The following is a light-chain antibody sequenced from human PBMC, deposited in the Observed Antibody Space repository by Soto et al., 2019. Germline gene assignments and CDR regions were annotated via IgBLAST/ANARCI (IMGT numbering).Light chain of an antibody. V-gene: IGKV1-13*02. Sequence: AIQVTQSPSSLSASVGDRVTITCRASQDIRGALAWYQQKPGKAPNLLIYDVSTLESGVPSRFSGSGSGTEFTLTISSLQPEDVGTFYCQQFNSYPITFGHGTRLEIK. CDR3: QQFNSYPIT. CDR2: DVS. CDR1: QDIRGA. J-gene: IGKJ5*01.